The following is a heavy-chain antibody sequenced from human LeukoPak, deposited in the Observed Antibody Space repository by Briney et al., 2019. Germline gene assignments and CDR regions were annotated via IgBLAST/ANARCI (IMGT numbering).Heavy chain of an antibody. D-gene: IGHD2-2*01. J-gene: IGHJ6*03. CDR1: GFTFSSYW. CDR2: INSDGSST. V-gene: IGHV3-74*01. CDR3: ARRYCSSTSCYAGKYYYYYMDV. Sequence: PGGSLRLSCVASGFTFSSYWMHWVRQAPGKGLVWVSRINSDGSSTSYADSVKGRFTISRDNAKNSLYLQMNSLRAEDTAVYYCARRYCSSTSCYAGKYYYYYMDVWGKGTTVTISS.